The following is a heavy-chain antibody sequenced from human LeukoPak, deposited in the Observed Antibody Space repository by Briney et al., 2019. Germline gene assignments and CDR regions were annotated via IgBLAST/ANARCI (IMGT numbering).Heavy chain of an antibody. CDR1: GFTFSSYA. V-gene: IGHV3-23*01. J-gene: IGHJ4*02. Sequence: GGSLRLSCAASGFTFSSYAMSWVRQAPGKGLEWVSAISGSGGSTYYADSVKGRFTISGDNSKNTLYLQMNSLRAEDTAVYYCAKDSREYGSGSYSRYWGQGTLVTVSS. CDR3: AKDSREYGSGSYSRY. CDR2: ISGSGGST. D-gene: IGHD3-10*01.